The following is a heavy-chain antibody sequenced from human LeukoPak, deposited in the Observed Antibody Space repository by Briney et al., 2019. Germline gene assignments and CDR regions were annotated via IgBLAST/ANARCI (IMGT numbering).Heavy chain of an antibody. Sequence: SETLSLTCTVSGGSISSSSYYWGWIRQPPGKGLEWIGSIYYSRSTYYNPSLKSRDTISVDTSKNQFSLKLSSVTAADTAVYYCARQSNDFWSGYYKYYFDYWGQGTLVTVSS. CDR2: IYYSRST. CDR1: GGSISSSSYY. CDR3: ARQSNDFWSGYYKYYFDY. V-gene: IGHV4-39*01. D-gene: IGHD3-3*01. J-gene: IGHJ4*02.